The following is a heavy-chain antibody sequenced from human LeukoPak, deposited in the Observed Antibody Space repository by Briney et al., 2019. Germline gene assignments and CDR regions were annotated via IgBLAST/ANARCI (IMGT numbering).Heavy chain of an antibody. Sequence: KTSETLSLTCTVSGGSISSGDYYWSWIRQPPGKGLEWIGYIYYSGSTYYNPSLKSRVTISVDTSKNQFSLKLSSVTAADTAVYYCARGDDFWSGYYTYYYFDYWGQGTLVTVSS. CDR3: ARGDDFWSGYYTYYYFDY. V-gene: IGHV4-30-4*02. D-gene: IGHD3-3*01. J-gene: IGHJ4*02. CDR1: GGSISSGDYY. CDR2: IYYSGST.